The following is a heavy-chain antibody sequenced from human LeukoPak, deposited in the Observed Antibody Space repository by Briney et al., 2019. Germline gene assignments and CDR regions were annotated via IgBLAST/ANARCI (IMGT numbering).Heavy chain of an antibody. CDR2: ISYDGSNK. J-gene: IGHJ3*02. V-gene: IGHV3-30*04. CDR3: ARGDLPLYSGSYALLGETDAFDI. CDR1: GFTFSSYA. D-gene: IGHD1-26*01. Sequence: PGRSLRLSCAASGFTFSSYAMHWVRQAPGKGLEWVAVISYDGSNKYYADSVKGRFTISRDNSKNTLYLQMNSLRAEDTAVYYCARGDLPLYSGSYALLGETDAFDIWGQGTMVTVSS.